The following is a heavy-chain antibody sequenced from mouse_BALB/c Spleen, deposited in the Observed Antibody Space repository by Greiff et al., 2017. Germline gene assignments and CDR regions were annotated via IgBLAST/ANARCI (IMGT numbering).Heavy chain of an antibody. CDR2: IDPENGNT. Sequence: EVQLQQSGAELVRPGALVKLSCKASGFNIKDYYMHWVKQRPEQGLEWIGWIDPENGNTIYDPKFQGKASITADTSSNTAYLQLSSLTSEDTAVYYCARRDYGSRGWFAYWGQGTLVTVSA. J-gene: IGHJ3*01. CDR3: ARRDYGSRGWFAY. D-gene: IGHD1-1*01. V-gene: IGHV14-1*02. CDR1: GFNIKDYY.